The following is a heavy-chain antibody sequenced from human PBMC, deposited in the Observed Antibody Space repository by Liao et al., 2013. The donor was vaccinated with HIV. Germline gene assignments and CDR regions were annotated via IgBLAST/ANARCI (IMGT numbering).Heavy chain of an antibody. D-gene: IGHD2-2*01. CDR3: ARGHCSGTTCLFDY. V-gene: IGHV4-59*08. J-gene: IGHJ4*02. Sequence: QLHLQESGPGVVRPSETLSLTCSVSGGSINRDYWAWIRLPPGKRPEWIGCVYYSGTTHYSPSLSSRLTISVDASKNQFSLKLSSVTAADTAVYHCARGHCSGTTCLFDYWGQGTQVTVSS. CDR2: VYYSGTT. CDR1: GGSINRDY.